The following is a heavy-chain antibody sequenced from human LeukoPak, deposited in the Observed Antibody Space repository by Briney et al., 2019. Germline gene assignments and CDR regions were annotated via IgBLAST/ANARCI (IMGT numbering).Heavy chain of an antibody. Sequence: SETLSLTCTVSGGSISSYYWSWIRQPAGKGLEWIGRIYTSGSTNYNPSLKSRVTMSVDTSKNQFSLKLSSVTAADTAVYYCAMIVVAEPFPDTFDIWGQGTMVTVSS. D-gene: IGHD3-22*01. V-gene: IGHV4-4*07. CDR3: AMIVVAEPFPDTFDI. CDR1: GGSISSYY. CDR2: IYTSGST. J-gene: IGHJ3*02.